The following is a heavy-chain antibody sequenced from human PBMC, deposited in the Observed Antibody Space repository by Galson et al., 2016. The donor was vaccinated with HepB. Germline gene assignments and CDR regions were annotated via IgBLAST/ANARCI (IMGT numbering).Heavy chain of an antibody. CDR2: IYHSGTA. D-gene: IGHD2-2*01. V-gene: IGHV4-4*02. CDR3: ARHVGVPGTRGFDY. CDR1: GGSISSGNW. Sequence: LSLTCAVSGGSISSGNWWSWVRQPPGKGLEWIGEIYHSGTANYNPSLESRGTMSLDKSKNQISLKVTSVTAADTAVYYCARHVGVPGTRGFDYWGQGTLVTVSS. J-gene: IGHJ4*02.